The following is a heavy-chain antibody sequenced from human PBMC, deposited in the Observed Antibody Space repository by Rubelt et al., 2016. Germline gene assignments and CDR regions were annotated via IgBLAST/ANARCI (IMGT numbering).Heavy chain of an antibody. CDR1: GYSFTSYW. D-gene: IGHD4-17*01. CDR3: ARVTYGDYALTETTYYYYGMDV. CDR2: IDPSDSYT. V-gene: IGHV5-10-1*01. J-gene: IGHJ6*02. Sequence: RGESLRISCKGSGYSFTSYWISWVRQMPGKGLEWMGRIDPSDSYTNYSPSFQGHVTISADKSISTAYLQWSSLKASDTAMYYCARVTYGDYALTETTYYYYGMDVWGQGTTVTVSS.